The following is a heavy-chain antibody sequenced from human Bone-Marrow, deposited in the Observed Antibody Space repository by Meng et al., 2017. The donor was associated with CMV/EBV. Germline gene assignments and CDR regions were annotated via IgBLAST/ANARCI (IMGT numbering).Heavy chain of an antibody. Sequence: FTGDYMHWVRQAPGQGREWIGWINPNSGDTNSAQKFQGRVTMTRDTSISTAYMELSRLRSDDTAMYYCARDLGPNYYDTSGYGFDYWGQGTLVTVSS. CDR2: INPNSGDT. CDR3: ARDLGPNYYDTSGYGFDY. CDR1: FTGDY. J-gene: IGHJ4*02. D-gene: IGHD3-22*01. V-gene: IGHV1-2*02.